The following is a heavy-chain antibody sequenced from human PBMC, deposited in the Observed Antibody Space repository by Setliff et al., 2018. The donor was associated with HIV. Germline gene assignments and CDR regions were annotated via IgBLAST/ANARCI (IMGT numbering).Heavy chain of an antibody. CDR2: IYSSGNT. D-gene: IGHD5-12*01. Sequence: SETLSLTCTVSGGSISTSSYYWGWIRQPPGKGLEWIGSIYSSGNTYYSPSLKNRVSMSVDRSRNQFSLKLSSVTAADAAVYYCARLFQWMSYSFDIWGQGTMVTVSS. J-gene: IGHJ3*02. CDR1: GGSISTSSYY. V-gene: IGHV4-39*01. CDR3: ARLFQWMSYSFDI.